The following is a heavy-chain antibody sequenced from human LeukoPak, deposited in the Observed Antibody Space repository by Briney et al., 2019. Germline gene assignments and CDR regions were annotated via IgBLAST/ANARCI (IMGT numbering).Heavy chain of an antibody. D-gene: IGHD3-16*02. CDR3: ARHHDPGLGDLSPYFDY. CDR2: SHYSGRT. Sequence: SETLSLTCTVSGGFISSSSYYWGWIRQPPGKGLEWIGNSHYSGRTHYNPSLKSRVIISVYTSKNQFSLKLTSVTAADTAVFYCARHHDPGLGDLSPYFDYWGQGILVTVSS. CDR1: GGFISSSSYY. V-gene: IGHV4-39*01. J-gene: IGHJ4*02.